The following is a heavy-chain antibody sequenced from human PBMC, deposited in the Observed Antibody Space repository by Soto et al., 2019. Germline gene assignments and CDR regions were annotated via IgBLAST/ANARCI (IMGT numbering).Heavy chain of an antibody. Sequence: SETLSLTCGVYGGSFSGYYWIWVRQPPGKGLEWIGEINPSGTTKYNPSLGSRVTIFLDASKHQFSLRLTSVTAADTAVYYCARHRTGSRGVDLWGQGILVTVSS. J-gene: IGHJ5*02. CDR2: INPSGTT. CDR3: ARHRTGSRGVDL. V-gene: IGHV4-34*01. CDR1: GGSFSGYY. D-gene: IGHD1-26*01.